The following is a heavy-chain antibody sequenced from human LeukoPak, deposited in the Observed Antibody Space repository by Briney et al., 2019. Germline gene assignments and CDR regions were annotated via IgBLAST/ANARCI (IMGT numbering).Heavy chain of an antibody. CDR2: IRYDGSNK. J-gene: IGHJ4*02. D-gene: IGHD4-17*01. Sequence: PGGSLRLSCAASGFTFSSYGMHWVRQAPGKGLEWVAFIRYDGSNKYYADSVKGRFTISRDNSKNTLYLQMNSLRAEDTAVYFCAKDMLMTTVTLSGDYWGQGTLVTVSS. CDR3: AKDMLMTTVTLSGDY. CDR1: GFTFSSYG. V-gene: IGHV3-30*02.